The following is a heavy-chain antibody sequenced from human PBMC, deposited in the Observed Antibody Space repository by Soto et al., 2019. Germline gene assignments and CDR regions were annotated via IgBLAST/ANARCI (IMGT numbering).Heavy chain of an antibody. V-gene: IGHV5-51*03. D-gene: IGHD2-15*01. CDR3: ARRGAVLFGATRSPYEVFDI. Sequence: EVLLVQSGAEVSRPGESLKISCQASGYPFSTYWIGWVRQRAGKGLEWLGLIYPDDYDTRYSPSFQGQVTMSVDKSITTASLQWSSLRASDTAIYYCARRGAVLFGATRSPYEVFDIWGQGAMVTVSS. CDR2: IYPDDYDT. J-gene: IGHJ3*02. CDR1: GYPFSTYW.